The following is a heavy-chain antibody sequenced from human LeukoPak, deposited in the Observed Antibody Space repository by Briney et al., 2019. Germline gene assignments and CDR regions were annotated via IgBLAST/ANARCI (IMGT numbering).Heavy chain of an antibody. V-gene: IGHV4-34*01. CDR3: ARAVVPAAPFDY. CDR2: INHSGST. Sequence: PSETLSLTCAVYGGSFSGYYWSWIRQPPGKGLEWIGEINHSGSTNYNPSLKSRVTISVDTSKNQFSLKLSSVTAVDTAVYYCARAVVPAAPFDYWGQGTLVTVSS. J-gene: IGHJ4*02. D-gene: IGHD2-2*01. CDR1: GGSFSGYY.